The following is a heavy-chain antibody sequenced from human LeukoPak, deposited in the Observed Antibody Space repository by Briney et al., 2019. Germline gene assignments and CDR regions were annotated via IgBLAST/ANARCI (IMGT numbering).Heavy chain of an antibody. CDR2: ISYDGSNK. Sequence: TGGSLRLSCAASGFTFSSYAMHWVRQAPGKGLEWVAVISYDGSNKYYADSVKGRFTISRDNSKNTLYLQMNSLRAEDTAVYYCATEAWNDGGRGCAFDIWGQGTMVTVSS. CDR1: GFTFSSYA. V-gene: IGHV3-30-3*01. J-gene: IGHJ3*02. D-gene: IGHD1-1*01. CDR3: ATEAWNDGGRGCAFDI.